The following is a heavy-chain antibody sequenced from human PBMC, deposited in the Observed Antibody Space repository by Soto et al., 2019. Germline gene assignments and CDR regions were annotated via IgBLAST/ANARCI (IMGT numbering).Heavy chain of an antibody. CDR1: GGTFSSYA. D-gene: IGHD5-12*01. CDR3: ARGMATIPYYFDY. CDR2: IIPIFGTA. V-gene: IGHV1-69*12. Sequence: QVQLVQSGAEVKKPGSSVKVSCKASGGTFSSYAISGVRQAPGQGLEWMGGIIPIFGTANYAQKFQGRVTITADESTRTAYIKLRSLRSEDTAVYYCARGMATIPYYFDYWGQGTLVTVSS. J-gene: IGHJ4*02.